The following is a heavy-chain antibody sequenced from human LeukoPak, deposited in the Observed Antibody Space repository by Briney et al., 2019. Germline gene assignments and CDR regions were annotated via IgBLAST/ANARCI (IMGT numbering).Heavy chain of an antibody. D-gene: IGHD6-19*01. CDR3: AGEQWLSRGDY. V-gene: IGHV3-7*01. CDR1: GGSISSGSYY. J-gene: IGHJ4*02. Sequence: ETLSLTCTVSGGSISSGSYYWSWVRQAPGKGLEWVANIKQDGSEKYYVDSVKGRFTISRDNAKNSLYLQMNSLRAEDTAVYYCAGEQWLSRGDYWGQGTLVTVSS. CDR2: IKQDGSEK.